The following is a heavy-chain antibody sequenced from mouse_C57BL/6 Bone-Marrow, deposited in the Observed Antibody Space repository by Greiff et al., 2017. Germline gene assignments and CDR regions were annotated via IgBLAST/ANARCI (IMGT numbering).Heavy chain of an antibody. J-gene: IGHJ2*01. CDR2: IDPSDSYT. CDR3: ARDGYYSYYFDY. CDR1: GYTFTSYW. Sequence: QVQLQQPGAELVMPGASVKLSCKASGYTFTSYWMPWVKQRPGQGLEWIGEIDPSDSYTNYNQKFKGKSTLTVDKSSSTAYMQLSSLTSEDSAVYYCARDGYYSYYFDYWGQGTTLTVSS. V-gene: IGHV1-69*01. D-gene: IGHD2-3*01.